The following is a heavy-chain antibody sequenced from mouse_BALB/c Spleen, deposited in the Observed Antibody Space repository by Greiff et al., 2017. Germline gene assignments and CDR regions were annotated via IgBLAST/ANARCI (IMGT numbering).Heavy chain of an antibody. J-gene: IGHJ3*01. CDR3: VRDRTGTGSWFAY. D-gene: IGHD4-1*01. V-gene: IGHV2-9-2*01. CDR2: IWTGGGT. Sequence: QVQLKESGPGLVAPSQSLSITCTVSGFSLTSYDISWIRQPPGKGLEWLGVIWTGGGTNYNSAFMSRLSISKDNSKSQVFLKMNSLQTDDTAIYYCVRDRTGTGSWFAYWGQGTLVTVSA. CDR1: GFSLTSYD.